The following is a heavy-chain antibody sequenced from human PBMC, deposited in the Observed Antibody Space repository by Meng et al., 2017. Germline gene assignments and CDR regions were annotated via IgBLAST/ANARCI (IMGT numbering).Heavy chain of an antibody. V-gene: IGHV4-34*01. J-gene: IGHJ4*02. CDR2: INHSGSA. D-gene: IGHD3-22*01. CDR1: GASFSGSY. Sequence: LLLLCHCHGASFSGSYWSSDRQLTVKGLEWIGDINHSGSANYNPSLESRVTISVDTSKHQFSLKLSSVTAADTAVYYCARVPRATMIVDGTNFNFDYWGQGTLVTVSS. CDR3: ARVPRATMIVDGTNFNFDY.